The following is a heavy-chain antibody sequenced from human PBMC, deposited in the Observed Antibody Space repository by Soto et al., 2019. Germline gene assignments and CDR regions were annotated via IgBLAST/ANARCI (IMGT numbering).Heavy chain of an antibody. Sequence: GLEWVGRIKRKTDGGTTDYAAPVKGRFTISRDDSKNTLYLQMNSLKTEDTAVYYCTTGIVVVTPSGMDVRGQGTTVTVSS. CDR3: TTGIVVVTPSGMDV. CDR2: IKRKTDGGTT. V-gene: IGHV3-15*01. J-gene: IGHJ6*02. D-gene: IGHD3-22*01.